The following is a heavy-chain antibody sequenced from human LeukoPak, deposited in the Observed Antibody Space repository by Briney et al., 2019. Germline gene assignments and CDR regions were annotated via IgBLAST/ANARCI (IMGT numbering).Heavy chain of an antibody. V-gene: IGHV3-15*01. D-gene: IGHD2-2*03. CDR2: IKSKTDGGTT. Sequence: GGSVRLSCAASGLTFSNAWMSWVRQAPGKGLEWVGRIKSKTDGGTTDLAAPVKGRFTISRDDSKNTLYLQMDSLTTEDTAVYYCATDSPTWIFWGQGTLVTVSS. CDR1: GLTFSNAW. J-gene: IGHJ4*02. CDR3: ATDSPTWIF.